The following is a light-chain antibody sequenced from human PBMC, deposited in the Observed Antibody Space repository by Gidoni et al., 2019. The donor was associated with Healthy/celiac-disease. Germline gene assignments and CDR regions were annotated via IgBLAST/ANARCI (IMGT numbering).Light chain of an antibody. J-gene: IGLJ2*01. CDR1: SSNIRSNP. Sequence: QSVLTQPPSASGTRGQRVTISCSGSSSNIRSNPVNWYQQLPGTAPKLLIYSNNQRPSGVPDRFSGSKSGTSASLAISGLQSEDEADYYCAAWDDSLNGPVVFGGGTKLTVL. V-gene: IGLV1-44*01. CDR2: SNN. CDR3: AAWDDSLNGPVV.